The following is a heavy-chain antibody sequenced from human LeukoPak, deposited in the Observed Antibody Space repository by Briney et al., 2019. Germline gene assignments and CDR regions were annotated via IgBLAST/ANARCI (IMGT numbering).Heavy chain of an antibody. D-gene: IGHD5-18*01. V-gene: IGHV4-30-2*01. CDR2: IYHSGST. CDR3: ARDGYSYGLGFDY. Sequence: SETLSLTCAVSGGSISSGGYSWSWIRQPPGKGLEWIGYIYHSGSTYYNPSLKSRVTISVDRSKNQFSLKLSSVTAADTAVYYCARDGYSYGLGFDYWAREPWSPSPQ. CDR1: GGSISSGGYS. J-gene: IGHJ4*02.